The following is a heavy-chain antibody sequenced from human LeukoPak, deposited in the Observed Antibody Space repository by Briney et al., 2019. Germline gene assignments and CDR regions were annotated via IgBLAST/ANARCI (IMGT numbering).Heavy chain of an antibody. D-gene: IGHD3-10*01. CDR1: GGTFSSYA. Sequence: SVKVSCKASGGTFSSYAISWVRQAPGQGLEWMGRIIPIFGTANYAQKFQGRVTITADKSTSTAYMELSSLRSEDTAVYYCARIGHYGSGSYYNSGFDYWGQGTLVTVSS. V-gene: IGHV1-69*06. CDR3: ARIGHYGSGSYYNSGFDY. J-gene: IGHJ4*02. CDR2: IIPIFGTA.